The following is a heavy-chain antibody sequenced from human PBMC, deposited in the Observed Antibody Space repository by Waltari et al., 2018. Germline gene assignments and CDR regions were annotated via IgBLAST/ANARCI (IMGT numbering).Heavy chain of an antibody. V-gene: IGHV3-23*01. CDR1: GFTFSNYA. CDR2: IAESDGGT. D-gene: IGHD7-27*01. J-gene: IGHJ4*02. CDR3: VLDWGLDH. Sequence: EVQLLESGGDLVQPGGSLRLSCAGSGFTFSNYAMSWVRQAPGKGLEWVSSIAESDGGTFYDERATIYADSVKGRFTISRDNRKNTLYLQMNSLRAEDTATYYCVLDWGLDHWGQGTPVIVSS.